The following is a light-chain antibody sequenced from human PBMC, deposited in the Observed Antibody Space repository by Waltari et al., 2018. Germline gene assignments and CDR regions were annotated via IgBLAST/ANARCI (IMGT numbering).Light chain of an antibody. V-gene: IGKV1-5*03. CDR2: KAS. J-gene: IGKJ1*01. Sequence: DIQITHSPSTLSASVGDRVTISCRARESISSWLAWYQQKPGKAPKLLIYKASSLESGVPSRFSGSGSGTEFTLTISSLQPDDFATYYCQQYNSYPLTFGQGTKVEIK. CDR3: QQYNSYPLT. CDR1: ESISSW.